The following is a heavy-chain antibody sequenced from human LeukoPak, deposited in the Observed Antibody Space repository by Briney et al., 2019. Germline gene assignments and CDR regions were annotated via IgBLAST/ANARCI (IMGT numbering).Heavy chain of an antibody. CDR2: ISWNSGSI. V-gene: IGHV3-9*01. CDR3: AKLTDRYYDSSGSIFDY. D-gene: IGHD3-22*01. CDR1: GFTFDDYA. J-gene: IGHJ4*02. Sequence: PGRSLRLSCAASGFTFDDYAMHWVRQAPGKGLEWVTGISWNSGSIVYADSVKGRFTISRDNSKNTLYLQMNSLRAEDTAVYYCAKLTDRYYDSSGSIFDYWGQGTLVTVSS.